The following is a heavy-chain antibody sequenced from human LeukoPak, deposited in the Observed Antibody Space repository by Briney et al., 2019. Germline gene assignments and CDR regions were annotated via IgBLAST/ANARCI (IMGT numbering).Heavy chain of an antibody. CDR2: INPNSGGT. Sequence: ASVRVSCKASGYTFTGYYMHWVRQAPGQGLEWMGWINPNSGGTNYAQKFQGRVTMTRDTSISTAYMELSRLRSDDTAMYYCAHGGYGYNWFDPWGQGTLVTVSS. V-gene: IGHV1-2*02. CDR1: GYTFTGYY. CDR3: AHGGYGYNWFDP. J-gene: IGHJ5*02. D-gene: IGHD5-12*01.